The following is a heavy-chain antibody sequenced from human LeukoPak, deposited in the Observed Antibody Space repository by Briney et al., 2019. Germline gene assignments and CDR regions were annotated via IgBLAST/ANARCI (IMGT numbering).Heavy chain of an antibody. V-gene: IGHV3-64D*06. D-gene: IGHD5-12*01. J-gene: IGHJ4*02. CDR1: GFTFSRYV. CDR2: INGNGGTR. Sequence: GGSLRLSCSASGFTFSRYVMHWVRQAPGKGLEYVSSINGNGGTRYYADSVKGRFTISRDNSKNTVYLQMSSLRTEDTAVYYCAHWVDRVGFDYWGQGTLVTVSS. CDR3: AHWVDRVGFDY.